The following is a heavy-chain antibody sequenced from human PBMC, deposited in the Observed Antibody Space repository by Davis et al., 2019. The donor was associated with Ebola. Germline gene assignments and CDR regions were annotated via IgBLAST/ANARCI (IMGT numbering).Heavy chain of an antibody. J-gene: IGHJ6*02. CDR2: ISSSSSYI. CDR1: GFTFSSYS. D-gene: IGHD3-16*01. CDR3: ATGGIRDYYYGMDV. V-gene: IGHV3-21*01. Sequence: PGGSLRLSCAASGFTFSSYSMNWVRQAPGKGLEWVSSISSSSSYIYYADSVKGRFTISRDNAKNSLYLQMNSLRAEDTAVYYCATGGIRDYYYGMDVWGQGTTVTVSS.